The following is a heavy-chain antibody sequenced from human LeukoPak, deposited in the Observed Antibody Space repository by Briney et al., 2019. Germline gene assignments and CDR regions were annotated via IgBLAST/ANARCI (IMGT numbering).Heavy chain of an antibody. V-gene: IGHV1-69*13. CDR1: GGTFSSYA. Sequence: SVKVSCKASGGTFSSYAISWVRQAPGQGLEWMGGIIPIFGTANYAQKFQGRVTITADESTSTAYMELSSLRSEDTAVYYCARSRHLTYYYDSSGPPMGYWGQGTLVTVSS. CDR2: IIPIFGTA. J-gene: IGHJ4*02. D-gene: IGHD3-22*01. CDR3: ARSRHLTYYYDSSGPPMGY.